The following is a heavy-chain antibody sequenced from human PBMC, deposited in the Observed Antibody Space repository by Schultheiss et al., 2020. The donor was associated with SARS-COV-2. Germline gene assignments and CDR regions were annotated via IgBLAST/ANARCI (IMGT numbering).Heavy chain of an antibody. CDR1: GFTFSSYE. CDR3: ARERTPYCSSTSCYEYYGMDV. J-gene: IGHJ6*02. V-gene: IGHV3-48*03. D-gene: IGHD2-2*01. CDR2: ISGSGGST. Sequence: GGSLRLSCSASGFTFSSYEMNWVRQAPGKGLEWVSAISGSGGSTYYADSVKGRFTISRDNAKNSLYLQMNSLRDEDTAVYYCARERTPYCSSTSCYEYYGMDVWGQGTTVTVSS.